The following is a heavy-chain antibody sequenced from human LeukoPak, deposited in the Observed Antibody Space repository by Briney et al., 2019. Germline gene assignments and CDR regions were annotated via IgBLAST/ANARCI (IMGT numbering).Heavy chain of an antibody. V-gene: IGHV3-11*04. CDR3: ARVSGGSYYYYMDV. D-gene: IGHD2-15*01. CDR1: GFTFSDYY. J-gene: IGHJ6*03. Sequence: GSLRLSCAASGFTFSDYYMSWIRQAPGKGLERVSYISSSGSTIYYADSVKGRFTISRDNAKNSLYLQMNSLRAEDTAVYYCARVSGGSYYYYMDVWGKGTTVTVSS. CDR2: ISSSGSTI.